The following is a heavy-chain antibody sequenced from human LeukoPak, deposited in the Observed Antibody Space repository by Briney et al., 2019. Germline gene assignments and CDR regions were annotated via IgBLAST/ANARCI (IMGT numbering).Heavy chain of an antibody. V-gene: IGHV3-48*01. Sequence: GGSLRLSCASSGFTFSSYSMNWVRQAPGKGLEWVSYISSGSRTIYYADSVKGRFTMSRDNAKNSLYLQMNSLRAEDTAVYYCARESITGHRDFDYWGQGTLVTVSS. J-gene: IGHJ4*02. CDR2: ISSGSRTI. D-gene: IGHD1-20*01. CDR1: GFTFSSYS. CDR3: ARESITGHRDFDY.